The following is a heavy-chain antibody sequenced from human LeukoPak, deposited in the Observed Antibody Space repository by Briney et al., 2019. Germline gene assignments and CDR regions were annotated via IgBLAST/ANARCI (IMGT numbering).Heavy chain of an antibody. J-gene: IGHJ3*02. CDR1: GFPFSSYW. CDR3: ARAVGAWAAFDI. V-gene: IGHV4/OR15-8*02. CDR2: IFHSGNT. D-gene: IGHD1-26*01. Sequence: GSLRLSCVASGFPFSSYWMTWVRQPPGKGLEWIGEIFHSGNTNYNPSLKSRVTVSIDKSKTRFSLRVTSLTAADTAIYYCARAVGAWAAFDIWGQGTMVTVSS.